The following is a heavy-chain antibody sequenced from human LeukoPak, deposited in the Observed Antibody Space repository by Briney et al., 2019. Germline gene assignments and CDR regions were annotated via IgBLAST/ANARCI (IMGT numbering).Heavy chain of an antibody. CDR2: ISGSGGST. V-gene: IGHV3-23*01. Sequence: GGSLRLSCAASGFTFSSYAMSWVRQAPGKGLEWVPAISGSGGSTYYADSVKGRFTISRDNSKNTLHLQMNSLRAEDTAVYYCAKGYYDYVWGSYYFDYWGQGILVTVSS. J-gene: IGHJ4*02. CDR3: AKGYYDYVWGSYYFDY. CDR1: GFTFSSYA. D-gene: IGHD3-16*01.